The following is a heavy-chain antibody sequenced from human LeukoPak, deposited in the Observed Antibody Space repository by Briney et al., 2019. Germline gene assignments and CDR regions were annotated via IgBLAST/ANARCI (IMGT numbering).Heavy chain of an antibody. CDR1: GGSISSSNG. CDR2: IYHSGST. Sequence: SETLSLTCAVSGGSISSSNGWSWVRQPPGKGLEWIGEIYHSGSTNYNPSLKSRVTISVDKSKNQFSLKLSSVTAADTAVYYCAREGSGSYYNLDYWGQGTLVTVSS. J-gene: IGHJ4*02. V-gene: IGHV4-4*02. CDR3: AREGSGSYYNLDY. D-gene: IGHD3-10*01.